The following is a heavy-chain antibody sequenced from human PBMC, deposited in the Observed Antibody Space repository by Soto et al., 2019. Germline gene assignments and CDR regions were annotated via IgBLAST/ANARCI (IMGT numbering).Heavy chain of an antibody. J-gene: IGHJ6*02. Sequence: XXTLSLPFTVSGGSISSYYWRWIRQPPGKGLEWIGYIYYSGSTNYNPSLKSRVTMSVDTPKNQFSLKLSSVTAADQAVYYCARRGYGPGFPYYYGMDVWGQGTTVTVSS. V-gene: IGHV4-59*01. CDR1: GGSISSYY. CDR2: IYYSGST. D-gene: IGHD3-10*01. CDR3: ARRGYGPGFPYYYGMDV.